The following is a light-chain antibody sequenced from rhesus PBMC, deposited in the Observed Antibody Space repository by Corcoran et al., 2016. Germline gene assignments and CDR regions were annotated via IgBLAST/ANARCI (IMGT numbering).Light chain of an antibody. V-gene: IGKV1-21*01. CDR3: QLYNSAPFS. J-gene: IGKJ2*01. CDR1: QGISSW. Sequence: DIQMTQSPSSLSASVGDRVTITCRASQGISSWLAWYQQKPGKAPKFLIYKASSLQSGVPYRFSGIGSGTVFTLTISSLQPGDFATYYCQLYNSAPFSFGQGTIVEIK. CDR2: KAS.